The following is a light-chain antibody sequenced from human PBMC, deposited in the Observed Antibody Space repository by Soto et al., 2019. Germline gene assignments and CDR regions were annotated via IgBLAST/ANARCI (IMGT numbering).Light chain of an antibody. V-gene: IGKV3-20*01. Sequence: EIVLTQSPGTLYLYPGERATLSCRASPSVSGSNLAWYQQKPGQAPRLLIYGASSRATGIPDRFSGSGSGTDFTLTISRLEPEDFAVYYCQQSGRFGQGTKVDI. J-gene: IGKJ1*01. CDR3: QQSGR. CDR1: PSVSGSN. CDR2: GAS.